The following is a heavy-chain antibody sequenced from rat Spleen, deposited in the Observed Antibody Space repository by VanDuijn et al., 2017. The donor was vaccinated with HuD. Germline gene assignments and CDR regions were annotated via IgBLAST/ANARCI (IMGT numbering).Heavy chain of an antibody. CDR2: ISPGGGSA. CDR1: GFTFSDYG. Sequence: EVQLVGSGGGLVQPGTSLKLTCEASGFTFSDYGMHWIRQAPTKGLEWVASISPGGGSAYYGDSVKGRFTISRDNAKNTLYLQMNSLRSEDTATYYCARHSLYYYSRYIHEYFDNWGQGVMVTVSS. J-gene: IGHJ2*01. CDR3: ARHSLYYYSRYIHEYFDN. V-gene: IGHV5-19*01. D-gene: IGHD1-2*01.